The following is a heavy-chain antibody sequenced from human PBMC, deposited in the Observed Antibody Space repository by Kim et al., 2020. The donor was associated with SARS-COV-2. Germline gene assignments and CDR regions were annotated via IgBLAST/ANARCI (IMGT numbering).Heavy chain of an antibody. Sequence: GGSLRLSCAASGFTFSSYAMSWVRQAPGKGLEWVSAISGSGGSTYYADSVKGRFTISRDNSKNTLYLQMNSLRAEDTAVYYCAKGCSSTSCQTAMVLRKDYWGQGTLVTVSS. D-gene: IGHD2-2*01. J-gene: IGHJ4*02. CDR1: GFTFSSYA. CDR2: ISGSGGST. V-gene: IGHV3-23*01. CDR3: AKGCSSTSCQTAMVLRKDY.